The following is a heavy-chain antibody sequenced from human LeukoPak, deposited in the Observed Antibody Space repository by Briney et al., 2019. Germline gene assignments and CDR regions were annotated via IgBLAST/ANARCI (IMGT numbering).Heavy chain of an antibody. CDR3: ARADLGY. CDR2: IYYSGST. V-gene: IGHV4-39*07. Sequence: PSETLSLTCTVSGGSISSSSYYWGWIRRPPGKGLEWIGSIYYSGSTYYNPSLKSRVTISVDTSKNQFSLKLSSVTAADTAVYYCARADLGYWGQGTLVTVSS. J-gene: IGHJ4*02. CDR1: GGSISSSSYY.